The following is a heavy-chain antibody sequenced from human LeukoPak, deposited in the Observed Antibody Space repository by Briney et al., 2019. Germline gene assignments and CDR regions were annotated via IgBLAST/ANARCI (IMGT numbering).Heavy chain of an antibody. V-gene: IGHV4-34*01. J-gene: IGHJ5*02. D-gene: IGHD3-10*01. CDR2: IYHSGST. CDR3: ARGRLYGSGSYYRNWFDH. CDR1: GGSFSGYY. Sequence: SETLSLTCAVYGGSFSGYYWSWIRQPPGKGLEWFGEIYHSGSTNYNPSLKSRLTISVDTSKNQFSLKLSSVTAADTAVYYCARGRLYGSGSYYRNWFDHWGQGTLVTVSS.